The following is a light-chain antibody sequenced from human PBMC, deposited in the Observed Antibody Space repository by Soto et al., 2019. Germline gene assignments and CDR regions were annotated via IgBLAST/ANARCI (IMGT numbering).Light chain of an antibody. V-gene: IGKV3-20*01. CDR2: GVS. CDR1: QSVSSSY. Sequence: EIVLTQSPGTLSLSPGERATLSCRASQSVSSSYLAWYQQNPGQAPKCLIYGVSSRATGIPDRFSGSGSVTDFTLTISRREPEDFAVYYCQQYDSSQWTFGQGTKVEIK. CDR3: QQYDSSQWT. J-gene: IGKJ1*01.